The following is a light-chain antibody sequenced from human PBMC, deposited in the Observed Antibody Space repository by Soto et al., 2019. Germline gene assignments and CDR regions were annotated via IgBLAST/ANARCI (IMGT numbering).Light chain of an antibody. CDR3: QQRSNWPIT. CDR2: DAS. CDR1: QSVSSY. V-gene: IGKV3-11*01. J-gene: IGKJ5*01. Sequence: EIVLTQSPATLSLSPGERATLSCRASQSVSSYLAWYQQKPGQAPRRLIYDASNRATGIPARFSGSGSGTYFTLTISSLAPADFAVYYCQQRSNWPITFGQGTRLEIK.